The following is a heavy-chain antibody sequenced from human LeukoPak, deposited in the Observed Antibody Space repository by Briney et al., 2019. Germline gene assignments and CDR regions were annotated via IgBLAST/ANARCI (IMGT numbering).Heavy chain of an antibody. CDR3: ASTSGWYEPIDY. CDR2: IWYDGSNK. CDR1: GFTFSSYG. D-gene: IGHD6-19*01. Sequence: AGGSLRLSCAASGFTFSSYGMHWVRQAQGKGLEWVAVIWYDGSNKYYADSVKGRFTISRDNSKNTLYLQMNSLRAEDTAVYYCASTSGWYEPIDYWGQGTLVTVSS. V-gene: IGHV3-33*01. J-gene: IGHJ4*02.